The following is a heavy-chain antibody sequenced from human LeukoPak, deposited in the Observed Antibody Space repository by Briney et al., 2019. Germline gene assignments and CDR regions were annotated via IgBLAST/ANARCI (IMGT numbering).Heavy chain of an antibody. Sequence: KPSETLSLTCTVSGGSISSSSYHWGWIRQPPGKGLEWIGSIYYSGSTYYNPSLKSRVTISVDTSKNQFSLKLSSVTAADTAVYYCASHINPGIGSFDYWGQGTLVTVSS. CDR2: IYYSGST. J-gene: IGHJ4*02. CDR1: GGSISSSSYH. CDR3: ASHINPGIGSFDY. V-gene: IGHV4-39*07. D-gene: IGHD6-13*01.